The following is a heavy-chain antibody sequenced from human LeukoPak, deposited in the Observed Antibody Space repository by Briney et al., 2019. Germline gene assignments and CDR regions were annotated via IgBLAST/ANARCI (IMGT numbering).Heavy chain of an antibody. D-gene: IGHD2-2*01. V-gene: IGHV1-2*02. CDR2: INPNSGGT. J-gene: IGHJ4*02. CDR3: ATRRPDCSSTSCLFDY. CDR1: GYTFTGYY. Sequence: ASVKVSCKASGYTFTGYYMHWVRQAPGQGREWMGWINPNSGGTNYAQKFQGRVTMTEDTSTDTAYMELSRLRSEDTAVYYCATRRPDCSSTSCLFDYWGQGTLVTVSS.